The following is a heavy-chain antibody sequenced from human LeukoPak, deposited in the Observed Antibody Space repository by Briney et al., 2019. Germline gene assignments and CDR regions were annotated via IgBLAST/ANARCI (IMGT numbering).Heavy chain of an antibody. J-gene: IGHJ4*02. V-gene: IGHV3-30-3*01. Sequence: GRSLRLSCAASGFTFSSYAMHWVRQAPGKGLEWVAVISYDGSNKYYADSVKGRFTISRDNSKNTLYLHMNSLRDEDTAVYFCARGPPDGSGSYYPGDYWGQGTLVTVSS. CDR1: GFTFSSYA. CDR3: ARGPPDGSGSYYPGDY. CDR2: ISYDGSNK. D-gene: IGHD3-10*01.